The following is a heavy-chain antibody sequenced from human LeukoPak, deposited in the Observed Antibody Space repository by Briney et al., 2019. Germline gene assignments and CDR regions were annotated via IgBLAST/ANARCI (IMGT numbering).Heavy chain of an antibody. Sequence: PGGSLRLSCAASGFTFSDYYMSWVRQAPGKGLVWVSRTNSDGSSTSYADSVKGRFTISRDNAKNTLYLQMNSLRAEDTALYYCVRDGGNWFDPWGQGTLVTVSS. J-gene: IGHJ5*02. CDR1: GFTFSDYY. CDR2: TNSDGSST. D-gene: IGHD2-15*01. CDR3: VRDGGNWFDP. V-gene: IGHV3-74*01.